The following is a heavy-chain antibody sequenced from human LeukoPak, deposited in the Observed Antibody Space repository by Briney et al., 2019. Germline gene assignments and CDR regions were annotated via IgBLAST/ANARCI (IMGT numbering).Heavy chain of an antibody. D-gene: IGHD2-15*01. V-gene: IGHV1-2*04. CDR2: INPNSGGT. J-gene: IGHJ4*02. Sequence: ASVRVSCKASGYTFTGYYMHWVRQAPGQGLEWMGWINPNSGGTNYAQKFQGWVTMTRDTSISTAYMELSRLRSDDTAVYYCARGYCSGGSCRKVYFDYWSQGTLVTVSS. CDR3: ARGYCSGGSCRKVYFDY. CDR1: GYTFTGYY.